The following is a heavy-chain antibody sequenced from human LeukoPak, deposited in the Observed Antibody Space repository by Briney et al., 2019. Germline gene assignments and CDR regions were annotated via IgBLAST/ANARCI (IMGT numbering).Heavy chain of an antibody. D-gene: IGHD6-13*01. V-gene: IGHV3-21*01. CDR1: GFTFSTYT. CDR2: ISSSGYYI. Sequence: GWLRLSCAASGFTFSTYTMNWVRQAPGKGLEWVSSISSSGYYIYYADSIKGRFTISRDNAKNSLYLQMNSLRAEDTAIYYCARDIATAGHSAIDYWGQGTLVTVFS. CDR3: ARDIATAGHSAIDY. J-gene: IGHJ4*02.